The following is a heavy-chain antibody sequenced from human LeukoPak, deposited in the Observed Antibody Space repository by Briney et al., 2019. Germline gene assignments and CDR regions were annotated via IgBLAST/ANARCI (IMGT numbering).Heavy chain of an antibody. CDR2: ITNSGTTI. CDR1: GFTFSDYY. V-gene: IGHV3-11*01. D-gene: IGHD3-22*01. Sequence: GGSLRLSCAASGFTFSDYYMSWVRQAPGKGLEWSSYITNSGTTIYYADSVKGQFTISRDNAKNSLYLQMNSLRAEDTAVYYCAREGYYDSSGYGVGYWGQGTLVTVSS. J-gene: IGHJ4*02. CDR3: AREGYYDSSGYGVGY.